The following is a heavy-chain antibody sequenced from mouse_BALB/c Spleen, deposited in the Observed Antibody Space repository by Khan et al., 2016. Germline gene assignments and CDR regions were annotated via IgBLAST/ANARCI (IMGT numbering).Heavy chain of an antibody. J-gene: IGHJ2*01. CDR1: GYTFTDHA. CDR3: KRSEGNACDE. V-gene: IGHV1S53*03. Sequence: QVQLKQSDTELVKPGASVRISCKASGYTFTDHAIHWVKQRPEQGLEWIGYISPGNGDIKYNEKFKGKATLTADKSSSTAYLQLNRLTSEASAVSCSKRSEGNACDEWGQGNTLTVAS. CDR2: ISPGNGDI.